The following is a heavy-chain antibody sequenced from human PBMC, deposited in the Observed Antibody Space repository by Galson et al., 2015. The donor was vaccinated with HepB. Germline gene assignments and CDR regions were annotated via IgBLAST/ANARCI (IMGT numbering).Heavy chain of an antibody. J-gene: IGHJ4*02. CDR2: SNWNGGNT. CDR3: VRAGDDSGWDFEY. V-gene: IGHV3-20*04. CDR1: EFILDDYG. Sequence: SLRLSCAASEFILDDYGMSWVRQAPGKGLEWVAGSNWNGGNTGYADSVQGRFTISRDDAKNSLHLQMNSLRAEDTALYYCVRAGDDSGWDFEYWGQGTLVTVSS. D-gene: IGHD5-12*01.